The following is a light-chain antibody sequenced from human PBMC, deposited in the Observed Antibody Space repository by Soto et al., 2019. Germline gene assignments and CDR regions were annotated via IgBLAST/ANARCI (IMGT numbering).Light chain of an antibody. Sequence: QSVLTQPASVSGSPGQSITISCTGTSSDVGGYTHVSWYQQQPCKAPILIIYEVTNRPPGVSNRFSGSKSGATASLTISGLQAEDEADYYCNSYTSSSTWVFGGGTKLTVL. CDR3: NSYTSSSTWV. CDR1: SSDVGGYTH. J-gene: IGLJ3*02. V-gene: IGLV2-14*01. CDR2: EVT.